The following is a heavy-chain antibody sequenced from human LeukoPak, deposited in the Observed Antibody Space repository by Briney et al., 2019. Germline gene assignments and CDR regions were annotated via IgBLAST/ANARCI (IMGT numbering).Heavy chain of an antibody. CDR1: GYSFTGYW. V-gene: IGHV5-51*01. CDR2: IYPGDSDT. J-gene: IGHJ5*02. Sequence: GESLKISCKGSGYSFTGYWIGWVRQMPGKGLEWMGIIYPGDSDTRYSPSFQGQVTISADKSISTAYLQWSSLKASDTAMYYCARLSSSFKAGNWFDPWGQGTLVTVSS. CDR3: ARLSSSFKAGNWFDP. D-gene: IGHD6-6*01.